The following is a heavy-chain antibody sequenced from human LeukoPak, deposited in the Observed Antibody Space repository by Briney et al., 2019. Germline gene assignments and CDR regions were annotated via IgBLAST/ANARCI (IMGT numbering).Heavy chain of an antibody. V-gene: IGHV4-4*07. Sequence: SETLSLTCSVSDDSITMYYWTWIRQPAGKGLEWIGRIHTSGSTNYNPSLKSRVTMSVDTSKNQFPLKLSSVTAVDTAVYYCARDRYYYGSGSYPYMDVWGKGTTVTISS. CDR1: DDSITMYY. CDR2: IHTSGST. J-gene: IGHJ6*03. CDR3: ARDRYYYGSGSYPYMDV. D-gene: IGHD3-10*01.